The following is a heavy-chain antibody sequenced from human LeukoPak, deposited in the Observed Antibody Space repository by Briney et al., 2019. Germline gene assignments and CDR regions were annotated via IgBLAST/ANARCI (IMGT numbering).Heavy chain of an antibody. D-gene: IGHD1-26*01. CDR3: ARDIGGSQVFDY. CDR1: GGSISSYY. CDR2: IYYSGST. Sequence: PSETLSRTCTVSGGSISSYYWSWIRQPPGKGLEWIGYIYYSGSTNYNPSLKSRVTISVDTSKNQFSLKLSSVTAADTAVYYCARDIGGSQVFDYWGQGTLVTVSS. V-gene: IGHV4-59*01. J-gene: IGHJ4*02.